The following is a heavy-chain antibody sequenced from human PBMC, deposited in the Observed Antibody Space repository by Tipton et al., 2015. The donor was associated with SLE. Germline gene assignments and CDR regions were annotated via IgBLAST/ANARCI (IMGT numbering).Heavy chain of an antibody. CDR1: GGSITSSSYY. D-gene: IGHD3-10*01. CDR3: ATPGYFGSGSSVAY. V-gene: IGHV4-39*07. CDR2: IYSSGYT. J-gene: IGHJ4*02. Sequence: TLSLTCTVSGGSITSSSYYWVWIRQPPGKGLEWIGSIYSSGYTYYNPSLKSRISISVDTSKSQFSLKLNSVTAADTAVYYCATPGYFGSGSSVAYWGQGTLAAVSS.